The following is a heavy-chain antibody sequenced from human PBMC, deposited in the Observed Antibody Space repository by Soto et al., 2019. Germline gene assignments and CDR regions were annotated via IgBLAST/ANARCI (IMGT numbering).Heavy chain of an antibody. V-gene: IGHV3-30*18. CDR2: ISYDGSNK. Sequence: QVQLVESGGGVVQPGRSLRLSCAASGFTFSSYGMHWVRQAPGKGLEWVAVISYDGSNKYYADSVKGRFTISRDNSKNPLYLQMNSLRAEDTAVYYCAKDLEITIFGLVIGYYGMDVWGQGTTVTVSS. D-gene: IGHD3-3*01. J-gene: IGHJ6*02. CDR1: GFTFSSYG. CDR3: AKDLEITIFGLVIGYYGMDV.